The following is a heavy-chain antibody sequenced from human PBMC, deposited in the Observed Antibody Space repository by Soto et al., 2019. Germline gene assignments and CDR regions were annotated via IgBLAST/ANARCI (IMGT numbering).Heavy chain of an antibody. CDR2: LHGGNGDT. J-gene: IGHJ4*02. CDR1: GYIFTHYS. CDR3: ERPFNSNDVLEV. Sequence: QVQLVQSGADVRKPGASVKVSCKASGYIFTHYSMHWVLQAPGPSLEWVGWLHGGNGDTRLSMKVQVGFTITRDTSASTVYMELSSLTSKDTAVYYCERPFNSNDVLEVWGQVTLVTVSS. V-gene: IGHV1-3*01. D-gene: IGHD3-9*01.